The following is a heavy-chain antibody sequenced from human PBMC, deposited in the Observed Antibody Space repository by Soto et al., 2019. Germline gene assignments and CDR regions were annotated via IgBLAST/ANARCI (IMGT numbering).Heavy chain of an antibody. CDR1: GFTFSSYA. CDR2: ISGSGGST. CDR3: AKVFYDFWSGYYPYYYYGMDV. D-gene: IGHD3-3*01. V-gene: IGHV3-23*01. J-gene: IGHJ6*02. Sequence: RGSLRLSCAASGFTFSSYAMSWVRQAPGKGLEWVSAISGSGGSTYYADSVKGRFTISRDNSKNTLYLQMNSLRAEDTAVYYCAKVFYDFWSGYYPYYYYGMDVWGQGTTVTVSS.